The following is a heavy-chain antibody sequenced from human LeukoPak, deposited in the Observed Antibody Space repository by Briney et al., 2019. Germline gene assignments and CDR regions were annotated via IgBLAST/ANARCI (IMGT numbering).Heavy chain of an antibody. V-gene: IGHV1-2*06. D-gene: IGHD2-21*02. CDR1: GYTFTGYY. CDR2: INPNSGGT. CDR3: ATLVVTAPYFDY. Sequence: ASVKVSCKASGYTFTGYYMHWVRQAPGQGLEWMGRINPNSGGTNYAQKFQGRVTMTRDTSISTAYMELSRLRSDDTAVYYCATLVVTAPYFDYWGQGTLVTVPS. J-gene: IGHJ4*02.